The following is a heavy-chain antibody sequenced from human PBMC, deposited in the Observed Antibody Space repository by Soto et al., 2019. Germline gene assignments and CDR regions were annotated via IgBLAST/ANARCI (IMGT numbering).Heavy chain of an antibody. J-gene: IGHJ6*02. CDR3: VRAAGYSGYDYVYYYGMDV. Sequence: QVQLVESGGGVVQPGRSLRLSCAASGFTFCSYGMHWVRQAPGKGLEWVALVWYDGGNKYYVDSVKGRFTISRDNSKNTLYLEMNSLRDEDTAVYYCVRAAGYSGYDYVYYYGMDVWGQGTTVTVSS. V-gene: IGHV3-33*01. CDR2: VWYDGGNK. CDR1: GFTFCSYG. D-gene: IGHD5-12*01.